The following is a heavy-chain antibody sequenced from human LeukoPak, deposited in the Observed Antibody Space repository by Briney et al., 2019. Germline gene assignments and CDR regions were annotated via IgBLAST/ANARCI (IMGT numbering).Heavy chain of an antibody. V-gene: IGHV4-38-2*02. CDR3: ARSLSDRRGWFDP. CDR2: IYHSGST. J-gene: IGHJ5*02. Sequence: SETLSLTCTVSGYSISSGYYWGWIRQPPGKGLEWIGSIYHSGSTYYNPSLKSRVTISVDTSKNQFSLKLSSVTAADTAVYYCARSLSDRRGWFDPWGQGTLVTVSS. CDR1: GYSISSGYY.